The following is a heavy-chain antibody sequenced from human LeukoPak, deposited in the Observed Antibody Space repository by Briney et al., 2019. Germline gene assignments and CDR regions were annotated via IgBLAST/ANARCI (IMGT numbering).Heavy chain of an antibody. CDR1: GFTFSNYW. D-gene: IGHD6-19*01. V-gene: IGHV3-30*18. J-gene: IGHJ4*02. CDR3: AKAFPPYSSGWYYFDY. Sequence: GGSLRLSCAASGFTFSNYWMTWVRQAPGKGLEWVAVISYDGSNKYYADSVKGRFTISRDNSKNTLYLQMNSLRAEDTAVYYCAKAFPPYSSGWYYFDYWGQGTLVTVSS. CDR2: ISYDGSNK.